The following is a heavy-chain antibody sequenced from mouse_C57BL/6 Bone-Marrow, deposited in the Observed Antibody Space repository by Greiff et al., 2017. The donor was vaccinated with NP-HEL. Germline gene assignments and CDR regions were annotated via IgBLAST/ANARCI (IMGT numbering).Heavy chain of an antibody. CDR1: GYTFTDYE. V-gene: IGHV1-15*01. CDR2: IDPETGGT. CDR3: TRDYYGSNWYFDV. J-gene: IGHJ1*03. Sequence: QVQLKESGAELVRPGASVTLSCKASGYTFTDYEMHWVKQTPVHGLEWIGAIDPETGGTAYNQKFKGKAILTADKSSSTAYMELRSLTSEDSAVYYCTRDYYGSNWYFDVWGTGTTVTVSS. D-gene: IGHD1-1*01.